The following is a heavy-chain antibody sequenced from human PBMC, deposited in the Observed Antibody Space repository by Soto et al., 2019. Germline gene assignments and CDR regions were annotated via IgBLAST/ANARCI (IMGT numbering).Heavy chain of an antibody. V-gene: IGHV1-18*01. Sequence: QVQLVQSGAEVKKPGASVKVSCKASGYSFTSSGLSWVRQAPGQGLEWLGWISTVGGNAHYAQHLQGRLTMTADTSTTTAYMELRSLRSDDTAVYYCAGRIAAAGSFDYWGQGTLVTVSS. CDR2: ISTVGGNA. CDR3: AGRIAAAGSFDY. J-gene: IGHJ4*02. D-gene: IGHD6-13*01. CDR1: GYSFTSSG.